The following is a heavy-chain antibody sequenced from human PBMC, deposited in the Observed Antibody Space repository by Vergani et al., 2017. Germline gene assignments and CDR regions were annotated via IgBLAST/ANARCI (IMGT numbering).Heavy chain of an antibody. CDR1: GFTFSSYS. Sequence: VQLVESGGGVVQPGRSLRLSCAASGFTFSSYSMNWVRQAPGKGLEWVSSISSSSSYIYYADSVKGRFTISRDNAKNSLYLQMNSLRAEDTAVYYCARDLYYYDSSGYFDFDYWGQGTLVTVSS. J-gene: IGHJ4*02. D-gene: IGHD3-22*01. CDR2: ISSSSSYI. V-gene: IGHV3-21*01. CDR3: ARDLYYYDSSGYFDFDY.